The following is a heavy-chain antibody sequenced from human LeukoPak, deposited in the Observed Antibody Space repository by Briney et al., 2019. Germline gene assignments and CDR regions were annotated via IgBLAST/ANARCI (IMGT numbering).Heavy chain of an antibody. CDR2: ISGSGGST. J-gene: IGHJ4*02. Sequence: GGSLRLSCAASGFTFSSYAMSWVRQAPGKGLEWVSAISGSGGSTYYADSVKGRSTISRDNSKNTLYLQMNSLRAEDTAVYYCAKLLPIVVVPAAMSDFDYWGQGTLVTVSS. D-gene: IGHD2-2*01. CDR1: GFTFSSYA. CDR3: AKLLPIVVVPAAMSDFDY. V-gene: IGHV3-23*01.